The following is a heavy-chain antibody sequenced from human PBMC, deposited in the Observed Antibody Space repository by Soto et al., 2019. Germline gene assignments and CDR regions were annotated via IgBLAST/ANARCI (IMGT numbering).Heavy chain of an antibody. Sequence: PSQTLSLTCAISGDSVSSDITSWNWIRQSPSRGLEWLGRTYYRSKWFHDYAVSVKSRITINPDTSKNQLSLELNSMTPEDTAVYYCARGNVLDVWGQGTVVTVSS. V-gene: IGHV6-1*01. CDR1: GDSVSSDITS. J-gene: IGHJ3*01. CDR3: ARGNVLDV. CDR2: TYYRSKWFH. D-gene: IGHD3-10*02.